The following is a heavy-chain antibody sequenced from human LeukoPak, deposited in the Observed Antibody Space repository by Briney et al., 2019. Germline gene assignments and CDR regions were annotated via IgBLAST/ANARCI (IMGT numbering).Heavy chain of an antibody. Sequence: PGGSLRLSCAASGFTFSSYWMSWVRQAPGKGLEWVANIKQDGSEKYYVDSVKGRFTISRDNSNNTLYLQMSSLRAEDTAVYYCARASYDSSDYEYFQHWGQGTLVTVSS. J-gene: IGHJ1*01. CDR3: ARASYDSSDYEYFQH. V-gene: IGHV3-7*01. CDR1: GFTFSSYW. D-gene: IGHD3-22*01. CDR2: IKQDGSEK.